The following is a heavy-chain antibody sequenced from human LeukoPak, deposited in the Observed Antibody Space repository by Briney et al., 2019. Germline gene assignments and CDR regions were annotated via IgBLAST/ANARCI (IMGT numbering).Heavy chain of an antibody. Sequence: GASVKVSCKVSGYALTELSMHWVRQAPGKGLEWMGGFDPEDGETIYAQKFQGRVTMTEDTSTDTAYMELSSLRSEDTAVYYCATNLGSYGWFGPWGQGTLVTVSS. J-gene: IGHJ5*02. D-gene: IGHD1-26*01. CDR3: ATNLGSYGWFGP. CDR2: FDPEDGET. V-gene: IGHV1-24*01. CDR1: GYALTELS.